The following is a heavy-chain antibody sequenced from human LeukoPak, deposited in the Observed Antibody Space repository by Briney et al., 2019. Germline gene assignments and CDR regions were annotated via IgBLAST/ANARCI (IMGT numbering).Heavy chain of an antibody. D-gene: IGHD1-26*01. CDR3: ARDRVGATDYFDY. CDR2: ISYDESNK. V-gene: IGHV3-30-3*01. CDR1: GFTFSSYA. Sequence: GGSLRLSCAASGFTFSSYAMHWVRQAPGKGLEWVAVISYDESNKYYADFVKGRFTISRDNSKNTLYLQMNSLRAEDTAVYYCARDRVGATDYFDYWGQGTLVTVSS. J-gene: IGHJ4*02.